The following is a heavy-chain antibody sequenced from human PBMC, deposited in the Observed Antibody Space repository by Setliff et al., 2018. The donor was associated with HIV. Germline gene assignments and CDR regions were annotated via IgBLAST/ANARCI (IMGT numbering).Heavy chain of an antibody. CDR1: GFTFSYYA. V-gene: IGHV3-30*18. CDR2: LSDDGSRK. J-gene: IGHJ6*03. D-gene: IGHD2-21*02. CDR3: AKVGGDGRFHYYQLDV. Sequence: TGGSLRLSCAASGFTFSYYAMHWVRQGPGKGLEWLAVLSDDGSRKSYADSLEGRFTISRDNSKNTLFLLVNRLRPEDTAVYYCAKVGGDGRFHYYQLDVWGKGTTVTVSS.